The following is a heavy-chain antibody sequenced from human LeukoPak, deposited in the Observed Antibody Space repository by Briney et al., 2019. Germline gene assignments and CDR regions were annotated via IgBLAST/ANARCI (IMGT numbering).Heavy chain of an antibody. V-gene: IGHV1-69*04. CDR3: AKLHYCTTSSCSDWFDP. CDR1: GGTFSSYA. CDR2: IIPVLGII. J-gene: IGHJ5*02. D-gene: IGHD2-8*01. Sequence: SVKVSCKASGGTFSSYAISWVRQAPGQGLEWMGRIIPVLGIINYAQDFQGRVTITADKATYTAFLELSSLRSDDTAVYYCAKLHYCTTSSCSDWFDPWGQGTLVTVSS.